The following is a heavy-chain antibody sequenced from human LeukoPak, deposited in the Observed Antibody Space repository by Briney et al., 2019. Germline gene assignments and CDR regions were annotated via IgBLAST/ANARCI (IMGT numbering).Heavy chain of an antibody. CDR3: AKAPVTTCSGAYCYPFDY. CDR2: ISSSSTTI. J-gene: IGHJ4*02. CDR1: GFIFSSYE. Sequence: GGSLRLSCAASGFIFSSYEMNWVRQAPGKGLEWFSYISSSSTTIYYADSVKGRFTISRDNAKNSLYVQMNSLRAGDAAVYYCAKAPVTTCSGAYCYPFDYWSQGTLVTVSS. D-gene: IGHD2-15*01. V-gene: IGHV3-48*03.